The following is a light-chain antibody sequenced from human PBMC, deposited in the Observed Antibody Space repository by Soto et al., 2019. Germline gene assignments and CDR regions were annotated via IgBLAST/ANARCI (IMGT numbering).Light chain of an antibody. V-gene: IGKV1-5*03. CDR2: KAS. J-gene: IGKJ1*01. CDR3: QQYVTAFRS. Sequence: DIQMTQSPSTLSGSVVDRVTITCRASQSISSWLAWYQQKPGTAPKLLIYKASSLQSGVPSRFSGSGSGTEFTLTISSLQPDDFATYYCQQYVTAFRSFGQGTKVDI. CDR1: QSISSW.